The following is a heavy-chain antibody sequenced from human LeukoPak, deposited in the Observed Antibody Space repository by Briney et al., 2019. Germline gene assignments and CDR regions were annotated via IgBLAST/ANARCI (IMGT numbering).Heavy chain of an antibody. V-gene: IGHV1-24*01. D-gene: IGHD4-17*01. J-gene: IGHJ4*02. Sequence: ASVKVSCKVSGYTLTDYSMHWVRQAPGKGLEWMGGFNPEDGETIYAQKFQGRVTMIEDTSTDTAYMELTSLRSDDTAVYYCAAGGTTTTEFDFWGQGTLVTVSS. CDR3: AAGGTTTTEFDF. CDR1: GYTLTDYS. CDR2: FNPEDGET.